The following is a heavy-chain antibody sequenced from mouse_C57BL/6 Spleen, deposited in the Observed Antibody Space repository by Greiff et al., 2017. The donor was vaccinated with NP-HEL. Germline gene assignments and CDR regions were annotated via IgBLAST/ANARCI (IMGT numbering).Heavy chain of an antibody. Sequence: VKLVESGPELVKPGASVKLSCKASGYTFTSYDINWVKQRPGQGLEWIGWIYPRDGSTKYNEKFKGKATLTVDTSSSTAYMELHSLTSEDSAVYFCARKSYSNSFAYWGQGTLVTVSA. CDR2: IYPRDGST. CDR3: ARKSYSNSFAY. D-gene: IGHD2-5*01. CDR1: GYTFTSYD. V-gene: IGHV1-85*01. J-gene: IGHJ3*01.